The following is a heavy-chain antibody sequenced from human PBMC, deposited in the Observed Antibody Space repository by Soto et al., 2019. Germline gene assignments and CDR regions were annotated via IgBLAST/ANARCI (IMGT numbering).Heavy chain of an antibody. V-gene: IGHV1-58*01. CDR1: GFTFTSSA. CDR2: IVVGSGNT. D-gene: IGHD6-13*01. J-gene: IGHJ4*02. Sequence: ASVKVSCKASGFTFTSSAVQWVRQARGQRLEWIGWIVVGSGNTNYAQKFQERVTITRDMSTSTAYMELSSLRSEDTAVYYCAAGMIAAAGTWYFDYWGQGTLVTVSS. CDR3: AAGMIAAAGTWYFDY.